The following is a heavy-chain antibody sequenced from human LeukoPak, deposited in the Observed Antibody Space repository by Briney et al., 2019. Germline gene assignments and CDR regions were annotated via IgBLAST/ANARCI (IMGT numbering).Heavy chain of an antibody. Sequence: PGGSLRLSCKGSGYSFTSYWIGWVRQMPGKGLEWMGIIYPGDSDTRYSPSSQGQVTISADKSISTAYLQWSSLKASDTAMYYCARRGGSYYPDAFDIWGQGTMVTVSS. J-gene: IGHJ3*02. CDR3: ARRGGSYYPDAFDI. V-gene: IGHV5-51*01. D-gene: IGHD1-26*01. CDR1: GYSFTSYW. CDR2: IYPGDSDT.